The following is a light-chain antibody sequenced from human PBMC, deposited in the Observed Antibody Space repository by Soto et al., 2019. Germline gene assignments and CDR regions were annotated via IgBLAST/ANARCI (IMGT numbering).Light chain of an antibody. CDR3: SSYTTSTTPV. Sequence: QSALTQPASVSGSPGQSITFSCTGTTSDIGFSNFVSWYQQHPGKAPKLMIYEVTYRPSGVSDRFSGSKSGNTASLTISGLQAEDEAHYYCSSYTTSTTPVFGGGTKLTVL. V-gene: IGLV2-14*01. J-gene: IGLJ3*02. CDR1: TSDIGFSNF. CDR2: EVT.